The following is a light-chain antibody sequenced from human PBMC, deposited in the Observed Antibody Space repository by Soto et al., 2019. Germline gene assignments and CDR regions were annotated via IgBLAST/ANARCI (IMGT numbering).Light chain of an antibody. CDR1: QSLIHSDGSTY. Sequence: DVVMTQSPLSLPVTLGQPASISCRSSQSLIHSDGSTYLSWFHQRPGQSPRRLIYEVSDRDSGVTDRFSGSGSGTDFTLKISRVEAEDVGVYYCMQGTHWPWTFGQGTEVEIK. CDR2: EVS. CDR3: MQGTHWPWT. J-gene: IGKJ1*01. V-gene: IGKV2-30*02.